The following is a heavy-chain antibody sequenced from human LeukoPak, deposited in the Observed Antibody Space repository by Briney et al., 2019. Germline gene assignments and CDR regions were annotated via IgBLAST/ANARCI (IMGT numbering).Heavy chain of an antibody. D-gene: IGHD6-19*01. CDR1: GYTFTSYA. CDR2: INAGNGNT. CDR3: ARGAVARYGGFDY. Sequence: ASVKVSCKASGYTFTSYAMHWVRQAPGQRLEWMGWINAGNGNTKYSQKFQGRVTITRDTSASTAYMELSSLRSEDTAVCYCARGAVARYGGFDYWGQGTLVTVSS. J-gene: IGHJ4*02. V-gene: IGHV1-3*01.